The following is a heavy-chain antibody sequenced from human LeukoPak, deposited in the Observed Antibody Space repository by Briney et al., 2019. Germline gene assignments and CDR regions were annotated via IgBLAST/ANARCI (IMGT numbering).Heavy chain of an antibody. CDR2: IKSKSVGETT. D-gene: IGHD5-12*01. CDR1: GLTFTSAW. CDR3: TTHSGNDLRS. Sequence: PGGSLRLSCATSGLTFTSAWLTWVRQAPGEGLEWVGRIKSKSVGETTDYAAPVKGRFTISRDDSENTLYLQMNSLKTEDTAVYYCTTHSGNDLRSWGQGTLVTVSS. J-gene: IGHJ5*02. V-gene: IGHV3-15*01.